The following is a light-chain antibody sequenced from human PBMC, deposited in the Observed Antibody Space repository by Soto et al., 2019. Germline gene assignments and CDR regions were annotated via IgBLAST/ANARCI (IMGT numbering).Light chain of an antibody. CDR3: QQYNNWPPWT. J-gene: IGKJ1*01. V-gene: IGKV3-15*01. CDR1: QSVRNN. Sequence: IVLTQSPATLSVSPGERATLSCRTSQSVRNNLAWYQQRPGQAPRLLIYGASTRATGVPARFSGSGSGTDFTLTINSLQSEDFAVYFCQQYNNWPPWTFGQGTKVDIK. CDR2: GAS.